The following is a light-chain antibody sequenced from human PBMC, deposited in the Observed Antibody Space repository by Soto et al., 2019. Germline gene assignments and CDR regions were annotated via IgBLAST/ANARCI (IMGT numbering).Light chain of an antibody. Sequence: DIQMTQSPSSLSASVGDRVTITCRASQGISNYLGWYQEKPGRVPKLLIYGASTLQSGVPSRFSGSGSGTDFTLTISSLQPEDVATYYCQKYDSAPYTFGQGTKLEIK. J-gene: IGKJ2*01. V-gene: IGKV1-27*01. CDR2: GAS. CDR1: QGISNY. CDR3: QKYDSAPYT.